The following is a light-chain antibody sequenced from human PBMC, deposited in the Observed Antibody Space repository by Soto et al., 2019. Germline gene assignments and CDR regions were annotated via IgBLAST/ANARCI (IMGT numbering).Light chain of an antibody. CDR3: HHSNSYT. Sequence: KITCRASQSISSWVAWYQQTPGKAPKLLIYKASSLESGVPSIFCGHETANELALRTRHPQRTAFPTYYCHHSNSYTYGQGTQV. CDR1: QSISSW. V-gene: IGKV1-5*03. CDR2: KAS. J-gene: IGKJ1*01.